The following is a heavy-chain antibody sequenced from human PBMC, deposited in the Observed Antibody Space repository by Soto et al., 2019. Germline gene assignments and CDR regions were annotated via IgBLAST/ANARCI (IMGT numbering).Heavy chain of an antibody. CDR1: GFSVSNNH. CDR3: ADPTTMTHS. V-gene: IGHV3-53*01. D-gene: IGHD4-17*01. J-gene: IGHJ4*02. Sequence: EVQVVESGGGLIQPGGSLRLSCAASGFSVSNNHMNWVRQAPGTGLEWVSVIHYNGNTYYADSVKGRFTISRDNSKNTLYLQMNNLRVEDTAVYYCADPTTMTHSWGQGTLVTVSS. CDR2: IHYNGNT.